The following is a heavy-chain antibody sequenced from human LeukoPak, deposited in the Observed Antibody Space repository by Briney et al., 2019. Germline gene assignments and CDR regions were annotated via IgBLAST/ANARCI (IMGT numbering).Heavy chain of an antibody. V-gene: IGHV3-30*18. CDR1: GFTFSSYG. J-gene: IGHJ4*02. CDR3: AKDHDSSGLDY. CDR2: ISYDGSNK. D-gene: IGHD6-19*01. Sequence: EPGRSLRLSCAASGFTFSSYGMHWVRQAPGKGLEWVAVISYDGSNKYYADSVKGRFTISRDNSKNTLYLQMNSLRAEDTAVYYCAKDHDSSGLDYWGQGILVTVSS.